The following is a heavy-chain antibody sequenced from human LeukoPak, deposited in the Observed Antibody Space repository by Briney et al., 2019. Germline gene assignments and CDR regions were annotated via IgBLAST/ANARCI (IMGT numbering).Heavy chain of an antibody. CDR3: VREGNWNLDS. V-gene: IGHV3-74*03. D-gene: IGHD1-1*01. CDR1: GFTFSSYA. Sequence: GGSLRLSCAASGFTFSSYAMSWVRQVPGKGLVWVSRLNPDASDRQYADSVKGRFTISRDNAKNTMYLQTSSLRAEDTAVYYCVREGNWNLDSWGQGTVVTVSS. CDR2: LNPDASDR. J-gene: IGHJ4*02.